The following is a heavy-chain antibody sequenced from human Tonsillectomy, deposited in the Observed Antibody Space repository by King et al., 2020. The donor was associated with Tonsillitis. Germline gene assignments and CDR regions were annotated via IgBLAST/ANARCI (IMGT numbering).Heavy chain of an antibody. D-gene: IGHD2-21*01. Sequence: HVQLVESGGGVVQPGRSLRLSCAASGFTFNNYAIHWVRQAPGQGLEWVAVISYDGTYKYYADSVKGRFIISRDNSKNTLYLQMTSLRAEDTAVYYCARGPRAHEVVIWAVDYWGQGTLVTVSS. CDR3: ARGPRAHEVVIWAVDY. J-gene: IGHJ4*02. V-gene: IGHV3-30*04. CDR1: GFTFNNYA. CDR2: ISYDGTYK.